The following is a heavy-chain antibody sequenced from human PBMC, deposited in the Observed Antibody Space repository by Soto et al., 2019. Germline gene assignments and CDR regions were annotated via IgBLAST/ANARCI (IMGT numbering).Heavy chain of an antibody. Sequence: GGSLRLSCAASGFTFSSYSMNWVRQAPGKGLEWVSSISSSSSYIYYADSVKGRFTISRDNAKNSLYLQMNSLRAEDTAVYYCARDIHPKPQLLTAYGDYTSPDYWGQGTLVTVSS. CDR2: ISSSSSYI. CDR1: GFTFSSYS. J-gene: IGHJ4*02. CDR3: ARDIHPKPQLLTAYGDYTSPDY. V-gene: IGHV3-21*01. D-gene: IGHD4-17*01.